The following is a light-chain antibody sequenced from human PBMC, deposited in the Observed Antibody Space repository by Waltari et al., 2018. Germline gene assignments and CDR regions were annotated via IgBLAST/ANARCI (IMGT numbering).Light chain of an antibody. Sequence: QSALTQPASVSGSPGQSITISCTGTSSDIGGYKYVAWFQQHPGKAPKLMIYVVSNRPSWVSYRFSGSKSGSTASLTISGLQSEDEADYYCSSYMNSSLVFGAGTKVTVL. V-gene: IGLV2-14*01. J-gene: IGLJ3*02. CDR3: SSYMNSSLV. CDR1: SSDIGGYKY. CDR2: VVS.